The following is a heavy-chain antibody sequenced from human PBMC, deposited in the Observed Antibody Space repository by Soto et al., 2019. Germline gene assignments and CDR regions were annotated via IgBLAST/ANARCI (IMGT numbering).Heavy chain of an antibody. D-gene: IGHD6-13*01. V-gene: IGHV4-59*01. J-gene: IGHJ4*02. CDR1: GGSISSYY. CDR3: ARSKRGIAAAGLFDY. Sequence: PSETLSLTCTVSGGSISSYYWSWIRQPPGKGLEWIGYIYYSGSTNYNPSLKSRVTISVDTSKNQFSLKLSSVTAADTAVYYCARSKRGIAAAGLFDYWGQGTLLTVSS. CDR2: IYYSGST.